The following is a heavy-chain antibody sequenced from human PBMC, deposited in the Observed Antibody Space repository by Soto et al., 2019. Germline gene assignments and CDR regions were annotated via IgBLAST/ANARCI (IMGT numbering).Heavy chain of an antibody. Sequence: QVQLVQSGAEVKKPGSSVKVSCKASGGTFSSYAISWVRQAPGQGLEWMGGIIPIFGTANYAQKFQGRVTITADESTSTAYIELSSLRSEDTVVYYCARDSADYVWGSYRLHGMDVWGQGTTVTVSS. CDR2: IIPIFGTA. CDR1: GGTFSSYA. J-gene: IGHJ6*02. V-gene: IGHV1-69*12. CDR3: ARDSADYVWGSYRLHGMDV. D-gene: IGHD3-16*02.